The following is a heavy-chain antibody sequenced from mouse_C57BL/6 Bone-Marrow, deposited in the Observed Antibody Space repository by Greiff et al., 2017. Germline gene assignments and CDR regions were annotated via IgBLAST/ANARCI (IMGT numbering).Heavy chain of an antibody. Sequence: VKVVESGAELARPGASVKMSCKASGYTFTSYGISWVKQRTGQGLEWIGEIYPRSGNTYYNEKFKGKATLTADKSSSTAYMELRSLTSEDSAVYFCSDYYGSYYWGQGTTLTVSS. CDR2: IYPRSGNT. V-gene: IGHV1-81*01. CDR3: SDYYGSYY. CDR1: GYTFTSYG. D-gene: IGHD1-1*01. J-gene: IGHJ2*01.